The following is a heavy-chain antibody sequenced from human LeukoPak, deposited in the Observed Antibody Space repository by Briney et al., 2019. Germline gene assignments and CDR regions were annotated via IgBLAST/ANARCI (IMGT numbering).Heavy chain of an antibody. CDR3: ARDLYYDFWSGYYRYNWFDP. J-gene: IGHJ5*02. Sequence: SETLSLTCAVYGGSLSGYYWSWIRQPPGKGLEWIGEINHSGSTNYNPSLKSRVTISVDTSKNQFSLKLSSVTAADTAVYYCARDLYYDFWSGYYRYNWFDPWGQGTLVTVSS. V-gene: IGHV4-34*01. CDR2: INHSGST. D-gene: IGHD3-3*01. CDR1: GGSLSGYY.